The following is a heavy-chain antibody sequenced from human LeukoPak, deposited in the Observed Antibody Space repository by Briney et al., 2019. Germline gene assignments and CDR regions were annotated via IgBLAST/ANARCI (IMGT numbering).Heavy chain of an antibody. CDR3: GGGAPGSGSPRFDY. V-gene: IGHV3-30*03. Sequence: RGSLSLSCAASGFTFSSYGMHWVRQVPGKGLEWVAVISYDGSNKYYADSVKGRFTISRDNSKNTLYLQMNSLRAEDTAVYYCGGGAPGSGSPRFDYWGQGSLVTVSS. J-gene: IGHJ4*01. CDR2: ISYDGSNK. CDR1: GFTFSSYG. D-gene: IGHD3-10*01.